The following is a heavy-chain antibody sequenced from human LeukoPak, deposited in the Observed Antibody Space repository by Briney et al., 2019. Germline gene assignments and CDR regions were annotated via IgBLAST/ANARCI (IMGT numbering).Heavy chain of an antibody. CDR3: ASINGGDY. V-gene: IGHV4-38-2*02. J-gene: IGHJ4*02. D-gene: IGHD2-8*01. CDR2: IYHSGST. Sequence: SETLSLTCTVSGYSISSGYYWGWIRQPPGKGLEWIGSIYHSGSTYYNPSLKSRVTISVDTSKNQFSLKLSSVTAADTAVYYCASINGGDYWGQGTLVTVSS. CDR1: GYSISSGYY.